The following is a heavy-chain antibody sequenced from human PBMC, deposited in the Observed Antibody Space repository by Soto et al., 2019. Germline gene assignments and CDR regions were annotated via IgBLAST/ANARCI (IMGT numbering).Heavy chain of an antibody. CDR1: GGSFSGYY. CDR2: INHSGST. D-gene: IGHD3-3*01. V-gene: IGHV4-34*01. Sequence: SETLSLTCAVYGGSFSGYYWSWIRQPPGKGLEWIGEINHSGSTNYNPSLKSRVTISVDTSKNQFSLNLSSVTAADTAVYYCAKVGFWSVYYVDYWGQGTLVTVSS. CDR3: AKVGFWSVYYVDY. J-gene: IGHJ4*02.